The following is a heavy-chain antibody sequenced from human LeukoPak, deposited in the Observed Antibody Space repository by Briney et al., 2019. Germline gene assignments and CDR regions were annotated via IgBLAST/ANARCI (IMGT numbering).Heavy chain of an antibody. Sequence: ASVKVSCKASGYTFTGYYMHWVRQAPGQGLEWMGWINPNSGGTNYAQKFQGRVTMTRDTSISTAYMELSRLRSDDTAVYYCANFSPMMYYDSSGYYNHDAFDIWGQGTMVTVSS. CDR2: INPNSGGT. CDR3: ANFSPMMYYDSSGYYNHDAFDI. J-gene: IGHJ3*02. V-gene: IGHV1-2*02. D-gene: IGHD3-22*01. CDR1: GYTFTGYY.